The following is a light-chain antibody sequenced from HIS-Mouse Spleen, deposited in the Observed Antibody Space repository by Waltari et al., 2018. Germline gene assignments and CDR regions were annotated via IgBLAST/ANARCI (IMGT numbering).Light chain of an antibody. CDR3: QVWDSSSDHPV. J-gene: IGLJ3*02. V-gene: IGLV3-21*02. Sequence: SYVLTQPPSVSVAPGQTARTTCCGNNIGSKSLHWYQQKPGQAPVLVVYDDSDRPSGIPERFSGSNSGNTATLTISRVEAGDEADYYCQVWDSSSDHPVFGGGTKLTVL. CDR1: NIGSKS. CDR2: DDS.